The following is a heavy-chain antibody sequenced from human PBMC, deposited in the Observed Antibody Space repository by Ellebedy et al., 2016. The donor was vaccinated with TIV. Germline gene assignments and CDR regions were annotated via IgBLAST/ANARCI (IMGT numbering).Heavy chain of an antibody. CDR3: ARDPYQMATIRGYFDY. Sequence: ASVKVSCKASGYTFTRYDINWVRQATGQGLEWMGWMNPNSGNTGYAQKFQGRVTMTRNTSISTAYMELSSLRSEDTAVYYCARDPYQMATIRGYFDYWGQGTLVTVSS. V-gene: IGHV1-8*01. J-gene: IGHJ4*02. D-gene: IGHD5-12*01. CDR1: GYTFTRYD. CDR2: MNPNSGNT.